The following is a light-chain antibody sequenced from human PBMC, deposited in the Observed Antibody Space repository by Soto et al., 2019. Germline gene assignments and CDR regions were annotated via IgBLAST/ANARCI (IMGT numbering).Light chain of an antibody. V-gene: IGLV2-14*01. CDR2: KVS. CDR1: SSDVGAYDY. J-gene: IGLJ2*01. CDR3: SSYTSSRTLV. Sequence: QSALTQAASVSGSPGQSITISCTGTSSDVGAYDYVTWYQQHPGKAPKVMIYKVSNRPSGVSNRFSGYKSGNTASLTISGLQAEDEADYYCSSYTSSRTLVFGGGTKLTVL.